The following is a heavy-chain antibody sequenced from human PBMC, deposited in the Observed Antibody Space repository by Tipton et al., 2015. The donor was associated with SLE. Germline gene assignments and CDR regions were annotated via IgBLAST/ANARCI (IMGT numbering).Heavy chain of an antibody. CDR1: GGSISSGYS. CDR2: IYYSGST. D-gene: IGHD2-15*01. J-gene: IGHJ4*02. V-gene: IGHV4-30-2*03. CDR3: ARADGGQMISDY. Sequence: TLSLTCAVSGGSISSGYSWTWIRQPPGKGLEWIGSIYYSGSTFYNPSLKSRVTMSVDTSKNQFSLKLSSVTAADTAVYYCARADGGQMISDYWGQGTPVIVSS.